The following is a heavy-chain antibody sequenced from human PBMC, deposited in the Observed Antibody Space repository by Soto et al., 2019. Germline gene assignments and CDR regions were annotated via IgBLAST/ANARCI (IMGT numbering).Heavy chain of an antibody. Sequence: QVQLQESGPGLVKPSQTLSLTCTVSGGSISSGDYYWSWIRQPPGKGLEWIGYIYYSGRTYYNPSLKSRLTISVDTSKNQFSLKLSSVTAADTAVYYCARGYDLGTHYFGYWGQGTLVTVSS. J-gene: IGHJ4*02. CDR2: IYYSGRT. V-gene: IGHV4-30-4*01. D-gene: IGHD1-1*01. CDR1: GGSISSGDYY. CDR3: ARGYDLGTHYFGY.